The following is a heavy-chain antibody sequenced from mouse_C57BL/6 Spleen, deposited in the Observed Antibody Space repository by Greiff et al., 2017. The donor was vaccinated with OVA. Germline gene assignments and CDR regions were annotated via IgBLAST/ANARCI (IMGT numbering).Heavy chain of an antibody. Sequence: EVQRVESGGGLVKPGGSLKLSCAASGFTFSDYGMHWVRQAPEKGLEWVAYISSGSSTIYYADTVKGRFTISRDNAKNTLFLHMTCLSSQDTATYYCARMGYYGNYTMDYWGQGAAVSCSS. V-gene: IGHV5-17*01. D-gene: IGHD1-1*01. CDR3: ARMGYYGNYTMDY. J-gene: IGHJ4*01. CDR2: ISSGSSTI. CDR1: GFTFSDYG.